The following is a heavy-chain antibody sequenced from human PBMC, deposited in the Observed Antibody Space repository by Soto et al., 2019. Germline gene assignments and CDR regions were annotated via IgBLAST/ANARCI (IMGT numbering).Heavy chain of an antibody. CDR1: GGSISSGGYY. Sequence: PSETLSLTCTVSGGSISSGGYYWSWIRQHPGKGLEWIGYIYYSGSTYYNPSLKSRVTISVDTSKNQFSLKLSSVTAADTAVYYCAREYYYDSSGYFNHLYFDYWGQGTLVTVSS. V-gene: IGHV4-31*03. CDR2: IYYSGST. CDR3: AREYYYDSSGYFNHLYFDY. D-gene: IGHD3-22*01. J-gene: IGHJ4*02.